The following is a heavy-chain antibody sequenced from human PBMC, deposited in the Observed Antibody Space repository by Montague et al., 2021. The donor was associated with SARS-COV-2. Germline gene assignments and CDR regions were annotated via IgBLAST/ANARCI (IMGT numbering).Heavy chain of an antibody. D-gene: IGHD3-10*01. Sequence: SQTLSLTCTVSGDSVNNNKNYWGWIRQPPGKGLEWIGSNYHDGSTYYNPSLWSRITMSVDTAKNQFSLRLTSVTAADTAVYYCALRGGLGAIWGQGTLVTVSS. V-gene: IGHV4-39*01. J-gene: IGHJ1*01. CDR1: GDSVNNNKNY. CDR2: NYHDGST. CDR3: ALRGGLGAI.